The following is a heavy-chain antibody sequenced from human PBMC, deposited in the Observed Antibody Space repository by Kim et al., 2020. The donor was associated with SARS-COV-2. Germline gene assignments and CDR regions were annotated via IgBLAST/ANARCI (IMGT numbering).Heavy chain of an antibody. V-gene: IGHV4-39*01. CDR2: IYYSGST. CDR1: GGSISSSSYY. Sequence: SETLSLTCTVSGGSISSSSYYWGWIRQPPGKGLEWIGSIYYSGSTYYNPSLKSRVTISVDTSKNQFSLKLSSVTAADTAVYYCASLYYDFWSGYPYYYYYYMDVWGKGTTVTVSS. J-gene: IGHJ6*03. D-gene: IGHD3-3*01. CDR3: ASLYYDFWSGYPYYYYYYMDV.